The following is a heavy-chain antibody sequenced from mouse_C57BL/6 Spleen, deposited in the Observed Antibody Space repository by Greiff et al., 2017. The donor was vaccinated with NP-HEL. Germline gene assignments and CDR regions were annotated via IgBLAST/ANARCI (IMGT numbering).Heavy chain of an antibody. Sequence: EVQLQQSGPELVKPGASVKMSCKASGYTFTDYNMHWVKQSHGKSLEWIGYINPNNGGTSYNQKFKGKATLTVNKSSSTAYMALRSLTSEDSAVYYCAREGYGYDYAMDYWGQGTSVTVSS. D-gene: IGHD2-2*01. CDR2: INPNNGGT. V-gene: IGHV1-22*01. CDR3: AREGYGYDYAMDY. J-gene: IGHJ4*01. CDR1: GYTFTDYN.